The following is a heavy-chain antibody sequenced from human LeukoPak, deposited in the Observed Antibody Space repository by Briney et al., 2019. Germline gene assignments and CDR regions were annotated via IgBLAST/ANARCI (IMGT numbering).Heavy chain of an antibody. V-gene: IGHV3-7*03. J-gene: IGHJ4*02. CDR2: INHNGNVN. Sequence: PGGSLRLSCAASGFTFSSYWMNWARQAPGKGLEWVASINHNGNVNYYVDSVKGRFTISGDNAKNSLYLQMSNLRAEDTAVYYCARGGPIYCSGDSCYPGDYWGQGTLVTVSS. CDR1: GFTFSSYW. D-gene: IGHD2-15*01. CDR3: ARGGPIYCSGDSCYPGDY.